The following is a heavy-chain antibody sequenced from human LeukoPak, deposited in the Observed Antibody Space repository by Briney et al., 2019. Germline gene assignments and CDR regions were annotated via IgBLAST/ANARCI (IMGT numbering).Heavy chain of an antibody. CDR1: GRSISSISYY. J-gene: IGHJ4*02. CDR3: ARILRSGLDLYFDY. CDR2: IYYSGST. V-gene: IGHV4-39*01. Sequence: SETLSLTCTVSGRSISSISYYWGWIRQPPGKGLEWIGSIYYSGSTYYNPSLKSRVTISVGTSKNQFSLKLSSVTSADSAVYYCARILRSGLDLYFDYWGQGTLVTVSS. D-gene: IGHD5-12*01.